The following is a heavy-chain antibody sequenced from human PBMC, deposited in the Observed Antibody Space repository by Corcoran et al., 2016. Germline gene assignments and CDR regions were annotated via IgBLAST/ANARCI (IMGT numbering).Heavy chain of an antibody. CDR1: GGSISSSSYY. Sequence: QLQLQESGPGLVKPSETLSLTCTVSGGSISSSSYYWGWIRQPPGKGLEGIGSIYYSGSTYYNPSLKSRVTIAVDTSKNQFSLKLSSVTAADTAVYYCSRVRSSLLCKSWFDPWGQGTLVTVSS. CDR3: SRVRSSLLCKSWFDP. CDR2: IYYSGST. D-gene: IGHD3-10*02. V-gene: IGHV4-39*07. J-gene: IGHJ5*02.